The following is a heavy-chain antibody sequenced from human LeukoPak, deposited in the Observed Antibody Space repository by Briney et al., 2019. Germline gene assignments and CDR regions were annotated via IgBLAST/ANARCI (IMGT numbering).Heavy chain of an antibody. D-gene: IGHD1-26*01. Sequence: ASVKVSCKSSGYTFTNYYIHWVRQAPGQGLEWMGRIDPNTGGTKSAKNFQGRVTMTRDTSISTAYMALSGLRSDDTAVYYCASLYDIVGTTVDYWGQGTLVTVSS. V-gene: IGHV1-2*06. CDR1: GYTFTNYY. CDR3: ASLYDIVGTTVDY. J-gene: IGHJ4*02. CDR2: IDPNTGGT.